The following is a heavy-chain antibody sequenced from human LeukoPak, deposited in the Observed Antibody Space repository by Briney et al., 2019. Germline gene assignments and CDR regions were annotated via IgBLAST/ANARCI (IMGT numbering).Heavy chain of an antibody. V-gene: IGHV3-33*01. CDR1: GYTFSYYV. D-gene: IGHD6-13*01. CDR2: IWYDGSNK. Sequence: GRSLRLSCAASGYTFSYYVMHWVRQARGKGLEWVAIIWYDGSNKYYADSVKGRFTISRDNSKNTLYLLMNSLRADDTAVYYCARGSRRAAGALDSWGQGTLVTVSS. CDR3: ARGSRRAAGALDS. J-gene: IGHJ4*02.